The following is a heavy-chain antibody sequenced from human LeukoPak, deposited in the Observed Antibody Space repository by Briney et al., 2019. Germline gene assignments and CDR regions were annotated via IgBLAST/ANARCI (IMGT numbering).Heavy chain of an antibody. CDR3: ARAGRWTVNTGIDY. D-gene: IGHD4-17*01. CDR2: ISSSSSYT. Sequence: GGSLRLSCAASGFTFSDYYMSWIRQAPGQGLEWASYISSSSSYTNYADSVKGRFTISRDKAKNSLYLQMNSLRAEDTAVYYCARAGRWTVNTGIDYWGQGTLVTVSS. V-gene: IGHV3-11*06. CDR1: GFTFSDYY. J-gene: IGHJ4*02.